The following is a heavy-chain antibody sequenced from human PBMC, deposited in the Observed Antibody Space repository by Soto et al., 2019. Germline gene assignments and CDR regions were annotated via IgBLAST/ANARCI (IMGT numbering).Heavy chain of an antibody. CDR2: IKSKTDGGTT. V-gene: IGHV3-15*07. CDR3: TPEYSSSWYYYYYGMDV. Sequence: GGSLRLSCAASGFTFSNAWMNWVRQAPGKGLEWVGRIKSKTDGGTTDYAAPVKGRFTISRDDSKNTLYLQMNSLKTEDTAVYYCTPEYSSSWYYYYYGMDVWGQGTTVTVS. CDR1: GFTFSNAW. D-gene: IGHD6-13*01. J-gene: IGHJ6*02.